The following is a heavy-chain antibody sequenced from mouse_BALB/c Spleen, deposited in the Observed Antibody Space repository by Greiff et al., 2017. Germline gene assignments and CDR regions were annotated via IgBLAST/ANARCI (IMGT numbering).Heavy chain of an antibody. Sequence: EVQLQQSGGGLVKPGGSLKLSCAASGFTFSSYAMSWVRQSPEKRLEWVAEISSGGSYTYYPDTVTGRFTISRDNAKNTLYLEMSSLRSEDTAMYYCARDGVGRGYFDYWGQGTTLTVSS. D-gene: IGHD4-1*01. CDR2: ISSGGSYT. J-gene: IGHJ2*01. V-gene: IGHV5-9-4*01. CDR3: ARDGVGRGYFDY. CDR1: GFTFSSYA.